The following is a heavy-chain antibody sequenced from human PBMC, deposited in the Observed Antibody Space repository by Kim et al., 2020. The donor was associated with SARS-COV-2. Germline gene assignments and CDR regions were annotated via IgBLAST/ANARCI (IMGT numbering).Heavy chain of an antibody. CDR2: IWYDGSNQ. D-gene: IGHD6-6*01. Sequence: GGSLRLSCAASGFTFRSYGMHWVRQAPGKGLEWVAVIWYDGSNQYYADSVKGRFTISRDNSKNTLYLQMNSLRAEDTAVYYCAREDSTSRLDYWGQGTLVTVSS. J-gene: IGHJ4*02. CDR3: AREDSTSRLDY. V-gene: IGHV3-33*01. CDR1: GFTFRSYG.